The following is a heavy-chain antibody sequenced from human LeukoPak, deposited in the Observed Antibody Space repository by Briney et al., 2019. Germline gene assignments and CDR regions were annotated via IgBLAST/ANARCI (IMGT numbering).Heavy chain of an antibody. CDR2: TTYDESDK. V-gene: IGHV3-30*02. CDR3: AKDRANAWTSDY. D-gene: IGHD3/OR15-3a*01. J-gene: IGHJ4*02. CDR1: GFTFSNYA. Sequence: GGSLRHSCAASGFTFSNYAMYWVRQAPGKGLEWVAFTTYDESDKYYADSVKGRFTISRDNSKNTLYLQINSLRAEDTAVYYCAKDRANAWTSDYWGQGTLVTVSS.